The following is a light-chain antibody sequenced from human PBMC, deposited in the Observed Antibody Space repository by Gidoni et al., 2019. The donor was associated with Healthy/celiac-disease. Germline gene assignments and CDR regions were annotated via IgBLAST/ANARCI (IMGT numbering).Light chain of an antibody. V-gene: IGLV3-1*01. Sequence: SYELTQPPSVSVSPGQTASITCSGDKLGDKYACWYQQKPGQSPVLVIYQDSKRPSGIPERFSGPTSGNTATLTISGTQAMDEADYYCQAWDSSTEVFGGGTKLPVL. CDR3: QAWDSSTEV. CDR1: KLGDKY. J-gene: IGLJ3*02. CDR2: QDS.